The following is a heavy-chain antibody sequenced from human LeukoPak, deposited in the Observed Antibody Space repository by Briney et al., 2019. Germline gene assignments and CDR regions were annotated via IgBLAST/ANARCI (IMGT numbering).Heavy chain of an antibody. CDR3: ARGPYSSGCYLFSSLDY. D-gene: IGHD6-19*01. CDR2: ISSSSSSI. CDR1: GFTFSTYS. J-gene: IGHJ4*02. Sequence: GGSLRLSCAASGFTFSTYSMNWVRQAPGKGLEWVSSISSSSSSIYYADSVKGRFTISRDNAKNSLYLQMNSLRAEDTAVYYCARGPYSSGCYLFSSLDYWGQGTLVTVSS. V-gene: IGHV3-21*01.